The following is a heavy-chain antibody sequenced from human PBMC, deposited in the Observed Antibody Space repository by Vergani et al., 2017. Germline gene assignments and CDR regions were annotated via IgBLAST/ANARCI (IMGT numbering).Heavy chain of an antibody. CDR1: GGSISSGSYY. Sequence: QVQLQESGPGLVKPSQTLSLTCTVSGGSISSGSYYWSWIRQPAGKGLEWIGRIYTSGSTNYNPSLKSRVTISVDTSKNQFSLKLSSVTAADTAVYYCARGITNNYYYYYGMDVWGQGTTVTVSS. J-gene: IGHJ6*02. CDR2: IYTSGST. D-gene: IGHD3-16*01. CDR3: ARGITNNYYYYYGMDV. V-gene: IGHV4-61*02.